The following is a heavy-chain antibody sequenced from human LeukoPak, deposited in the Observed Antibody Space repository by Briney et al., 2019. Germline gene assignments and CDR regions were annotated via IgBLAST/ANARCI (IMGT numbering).Heavy chain of an antibody. CDR2: IHYRGTT. D-gene: IGHD4-23*01. V-gene: IGHV4-39*01. Sequence: SETLSLTCTVSGGSISINSHFWGWIRQPPGKGLEWIGSIHYRGTTYYNPSLKSPVTISVDTSKNQFSLKLSSVTAADTAVYYRANHYDGHAFDIWGQGTMVTVSS. J-gene: IGHJ3*02. CDR3: ANHYDGHAFDI. CDR1: GGSISINSHF.